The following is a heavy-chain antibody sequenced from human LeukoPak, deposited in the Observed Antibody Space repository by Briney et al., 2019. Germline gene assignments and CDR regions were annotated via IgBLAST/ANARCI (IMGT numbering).Heavy chain of an antibody. Sequence: GGSLRLSCAASGFPFSSYRMIWVRQAPGKGLEWLSSISGSSSAIYYADSVKGRFTISRDNAKNSLSLQMNSLRAEDTAVYYCAREGGVATHFDYWGQGTLVTVSS. J-gene: IGHJ4*02. CDR3: AREGGVATHFDY. V-gene: IGHV3-48*04. CDR2: ISGSSSAI. CDR1: GFPFSSYR. D-gene: IGHD5-12*01.